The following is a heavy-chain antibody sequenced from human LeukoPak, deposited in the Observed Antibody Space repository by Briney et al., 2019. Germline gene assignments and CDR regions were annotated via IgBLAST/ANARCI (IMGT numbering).Heavy chain of an antibody. V-gene: IGHV4-30-4*01. D-gene: IGHD6-19*01. J-gene: IGHJ4*02. CDR1: GGSISSGNYY. Sequence: SQTLSLTCTVSGGSISSGNYYWSWIRQPPGKGLEWIGEINHRGSTNYNPSLKRRVTILKDTSKNQFSLKLRSVTVADTAVYYCARVKPVAGTLPHLLDYWGQGTLVTVSS. CDR3: ARVKPVAGTLPHLLDY. CDR2: INHRGST.